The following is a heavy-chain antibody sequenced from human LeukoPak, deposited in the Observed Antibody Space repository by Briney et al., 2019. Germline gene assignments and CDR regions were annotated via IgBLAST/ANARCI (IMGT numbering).Heavy chain of an antibody. Sequence: SQTLSLICTVSGGSISSGDYYWSWIRQPPGKGLEWIGYIYYSGSTYYNPSLKSRVTISVDTSKNQFSLKLSSVTAADTAVYYCARNGQDYDSSGYYRFDYWGQGTLVTVSS. CDR3: ARNGQDYDSSGYYRFDY. V-gene: IGHV4-30-4*01. CDR1: GGSISSGDYY. D-gene: IGHD3-22*01. J-gene: IGHJ4*02. CDR2: IYYSGST.